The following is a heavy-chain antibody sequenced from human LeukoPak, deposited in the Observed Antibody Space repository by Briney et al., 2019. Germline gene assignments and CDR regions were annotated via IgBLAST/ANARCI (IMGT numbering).Heavy chain of an antibody. J-gene: IGHJ5*01. CDR3: ARENWFDS. V-gene: IGHV1-2*02. CDR1: GYTFIGYY. Sequence: ASVKDSCKASGYTFIGYYMHWVRQAPGQGLEWMGWINPNSGVTNYAQKFQDRVTMTRDTSISTAYMELSRLTSDDTAVYYCARENWFDSWGQGTLVSVSS. CDR2: INPNSGVT.